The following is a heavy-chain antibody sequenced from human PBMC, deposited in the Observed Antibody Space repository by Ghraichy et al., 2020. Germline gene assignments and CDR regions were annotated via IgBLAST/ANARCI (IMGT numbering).Heavy chain of an antibody. CDR2: SSTYNGNT. D-gene: IGHD1-26*01. Sequence: ASVKVSCKASGYTFTSYGITWVRQAPGQGLEYMGWSSTYNGNTKYAQKLEGRVTMTTDPSTSTAFMELRSRISDDTAVYYCARTGLVAAEFGWFGPWGPGTLVTVSS. V-gene: IGHV1-18*01. J-gene: IGHJ5*02. CDR3: ARTGLVAAEFGWFGP. CDR1: GYTFTSYG.